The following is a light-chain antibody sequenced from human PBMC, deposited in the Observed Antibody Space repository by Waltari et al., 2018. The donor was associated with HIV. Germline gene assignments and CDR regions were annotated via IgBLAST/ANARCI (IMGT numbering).Light chain of an antibody. CDR2: KTS. CDR1: HSISSW. Sequence: DIQMTQSPSTLTASVGDRVTITCRSSHSISSWLAWYQQHPGRPPKPLIYKTSTLDSGVPSRFSGSGSGAEFSLTISLLQPDDFATYYCQQYSTYPLSFGQGTRLEI. J-gene: IGKJ5*01. CDR3: QQYSTYPLS. V-gene: IGKV1-5*01.